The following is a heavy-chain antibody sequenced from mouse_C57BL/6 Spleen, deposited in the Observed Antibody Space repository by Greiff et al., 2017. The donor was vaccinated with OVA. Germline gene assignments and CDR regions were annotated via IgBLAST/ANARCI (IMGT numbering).Heavy chain of an antibody. D-gene: IGHD2-4*01. J-gene: IGHJ3*01. CDR2: INPSSGYT. CDR3: ARARAEFYYDDEGFAY. V-gene: IGHV1-7*01. CDR1: GYTFTSYW. Sequence: QVQLQQSGAELAKPGASVKLSCKASGYTFTSYWMHWVKQRPGQGLEWIGYINPSSGYTKYNQKFKDKATLTADKSSSTAYMQLSSLTYEDAAVYYWARARAEFYYDDEGFAYWGQGTLVTVSA.